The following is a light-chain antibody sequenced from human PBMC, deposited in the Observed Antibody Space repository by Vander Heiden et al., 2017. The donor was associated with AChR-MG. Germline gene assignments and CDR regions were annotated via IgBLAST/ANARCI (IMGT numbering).Light chain of an antibody. CDR2: KES. CDR1: QSISSW. Sequence: DIQMTQSPSTLSASVGDRVTITCRASQSISSWLAWYQQKPGKVPKLLIYKESSLESGVPSRFSGSGSGTEFTLTISSLQPDDFATYYCQQENSYSYTFDQGTKLEIK. J-gene: IGKJ2*01. CDR3: QQENSYSYT. V-gene: IGKV1-5*03.